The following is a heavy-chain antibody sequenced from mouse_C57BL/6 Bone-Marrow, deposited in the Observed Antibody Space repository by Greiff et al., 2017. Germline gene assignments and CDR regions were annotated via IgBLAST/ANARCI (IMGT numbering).Heavy chain of an antibody. J-gene: IGHJ3*01. V-gene: IGHV5-6*01. CDR2: ISSGGSYT. CDR3: ASSSWAWFAY. D-gene: IGHD1-1*01. Sequence: EVQLVESGGDLVKPGGSLKLSCAASGFTFSSYGMSWVRQTPDKRLEWVATISSGGSYTYYPDSVKGRFTISRDNAKNTLYLQMSSLKAEDTARYYCASSSWAWFAYWGQGTLVTVSA. CDR1: GFTFSSYG.